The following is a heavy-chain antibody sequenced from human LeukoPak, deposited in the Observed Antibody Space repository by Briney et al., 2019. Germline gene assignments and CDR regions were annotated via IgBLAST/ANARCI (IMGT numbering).Heavy chain of an antibody. V-gene: IGHV3-23*01. Sequence: PGGSLRLSRAASVFTFSGYAMSWVRQAPGKGLEWVSAISGRGGSTYYADSVKGRFTISRDNSKNTLYLQMNSLRAEDTAVYYCAKGGPHCRGGSCYYYYDMDAWGKGTTVTVSS. J-gene: IGHJ6*03. CDR2: ISGRGGST. D-gene: IGHD2-15*01. CDR1: VFTFSGYA. CDR3: AKGGPHCRGGSCYYYYDMDA.